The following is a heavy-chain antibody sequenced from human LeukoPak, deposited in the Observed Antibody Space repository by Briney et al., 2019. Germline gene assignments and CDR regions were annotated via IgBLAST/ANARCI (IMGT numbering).Heavy chain of an antibody. CDR2: IYYSGST. V-gene: IGHV4-39*07. J-gene: IGHJ2*01. CDR1: GGSISSSSYY. CDR3: RSFWYFDL. Sequence: SETLSLTCTVSGGSISSSSYYWGWIRQPPGKGLEWIGSIYYSGSTYYNPSLKSRVTISVDTSKNQFSLKLSSVTAADTAVHYCRSFWYFDLWGRGTLVTVSS.